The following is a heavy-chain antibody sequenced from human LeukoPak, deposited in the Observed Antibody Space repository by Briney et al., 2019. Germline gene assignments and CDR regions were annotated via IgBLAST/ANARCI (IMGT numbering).Heavy chain of an antibody. CDR1: GGSISSSSYY. CDR2: IYYSGST. J-gene: IGHJ3*02. CDR3: ARHPGAYDAFDI. D-gene: IGHD7-27*01. Sequence: SETLSLTCTVSGGSISSSSYYWGWIRQPPGKGLEWIGSIYYSGSTYYNPSLKSRVTISVDTSKNQFSLNLNSVTAADTAVFYCARHPGAYDAFDIWGQGTMVTVSS. V-gene: IGHV4-39*01.